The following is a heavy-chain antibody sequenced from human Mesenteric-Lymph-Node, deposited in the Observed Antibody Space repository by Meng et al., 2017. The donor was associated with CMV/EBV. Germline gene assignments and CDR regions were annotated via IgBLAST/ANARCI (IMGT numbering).Heavy chain of an antibody. Sequence: QLQLHQWVDGLLMAWETLSVTCAVYGGSLSGYYENWIRQSQEQGLGWIGEINHSGSTTYNPSFTSRIIISVDTSTNQISLIMSSVTAADTAVYYCARGSSYDILTGYFDFWGQGALVTVSS. D-gene: IGHD3-9*01. CDR1: GGSLSGYY. V-gene: IGHV4-34*01. CDR2: INHSGST. CDR3: ARGSSYDILTGYFDF. J-gene: IGHJ4*02.